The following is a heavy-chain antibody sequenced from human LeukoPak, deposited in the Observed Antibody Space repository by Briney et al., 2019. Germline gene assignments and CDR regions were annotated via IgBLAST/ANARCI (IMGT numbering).Heavy chain of an antibody. D-gene: IGHD3-22*01. CDR3: ARDRPPTTYYSRPPSSGHDAFDI. V-gene: IGHV4-39*07. CDR2: IYYSGST. J-gene: IGHJ3*02. Sequence: PSETLSLTCTVSGGSISSSSYYWGWIRQPPGKGLEWIGSIYYSGSTYYNPSLKSRVTISVDTSKNQFSLKLSSVTAADTAVYYCARDRPPTTYYSRPPSSGHDAFDIWGQGTMVTVSS. CDR1: GGSISSSSYY.